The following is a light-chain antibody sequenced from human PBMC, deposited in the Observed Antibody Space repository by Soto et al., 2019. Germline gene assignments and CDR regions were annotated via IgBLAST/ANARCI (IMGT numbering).Light chain of an antibody. CDR3: SSYTSSSTPFIV. J-gene: IGLJ1*01. Sequence: QSALTQPASVSGSPGQSITISCTGISSDVGGYNYVSWYQQHPGKAPKLMIYDVSNRPSGVSNRFSGSKSGNTASLTISGLQAEDEADYYCSSYTSSSTPFIVFGTGTKLTVL. CDR1: SSDVGGYNY. V-gene: IGLV2-14*01. CDR2: DVS.